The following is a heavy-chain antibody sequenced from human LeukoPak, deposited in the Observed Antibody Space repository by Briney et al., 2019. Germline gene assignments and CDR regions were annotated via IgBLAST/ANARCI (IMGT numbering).Heavy chain of an antibody. Sequence: SETLSLTCTVSGGSITSGAYYWSWIRQHPGEGLEWIGYLYSSGDTYYNPSLKSRVTISVDTSKNQFSLKLSSVTAADTAVYYCARWLGYCSGGSCYPYYYYYYGMDVWGQGTTVTVSS. CDR3: ARWLGYCSGGSCYPYYYYYYGMDV. CDR1: GGSITSGAYY. D-gene: IGHD2-15*01. V-gene: IGHV4-31*03. J-gene: IGHJ6*02. CDR2: LYSSGDT.